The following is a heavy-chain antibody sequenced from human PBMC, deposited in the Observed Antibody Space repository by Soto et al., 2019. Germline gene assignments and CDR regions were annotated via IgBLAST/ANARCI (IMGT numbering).Heavy chain of an antibody. D-gene: IGHD4-17*01. J-gene: IGHJ4*02. CDR2: SYYRGIT. Sequence: PSETLSLTCGVSGYYISNGYFWGWIRQPPGKGLEWIGSSYYRGITYYNPSLKSRVTVSVDTTKNQVSLKLSSVTAADTAVYYYAGEQVMSTAPRVVDYWGQGTLVTVSS. V-gene: IGHV4-38-2*02. CDR1: GYYISNGYF. CDR3: AGEQVMSTAPRVVDY.